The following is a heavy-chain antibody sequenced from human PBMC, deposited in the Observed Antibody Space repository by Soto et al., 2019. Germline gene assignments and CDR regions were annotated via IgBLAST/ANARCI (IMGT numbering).Heavy chain of an antibody. CDR2: IIPIFGTA. D-gene: IGHD1-26*01. CDR3: ALGVGATVYYYGMDV. J-gene: IGHJ6*02. CDR1: GGTFSSYA. Sequence: QVQLVQSGAEVKKPGSSVKVSCKASGGTFSSYAISWVRQAPGQGLEWMGGIIPIFGTANYAQKFQGRVTIXXDXSXNTADVERSSLRSEDTAVYYCALGVGATVYYYGMDVWGQGTTVTVSS. V-gene: IGHV1-69*12.